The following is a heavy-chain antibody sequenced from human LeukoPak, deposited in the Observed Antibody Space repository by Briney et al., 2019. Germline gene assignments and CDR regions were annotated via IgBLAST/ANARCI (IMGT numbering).Heavy chain of an antibody. J-gene: IGHJ4*02. CDR1: GYTFTSYG. D-gene: IGHD6-6*01. Sequence: ASVKVSCKASGYTFTSYGISWVRQAPGQGLEWMGWISAYNGNTNYAQKPQGRVTMTTDTSTSTAYMELRSLRSDDTAVYYCARARLEGIALIAARYFDYWGQGTLVTVSS. CDR3: ARARLEGIALIAARYFDY. V-gene: IGHV1-18*01. CDR2: ISAYNGNT.